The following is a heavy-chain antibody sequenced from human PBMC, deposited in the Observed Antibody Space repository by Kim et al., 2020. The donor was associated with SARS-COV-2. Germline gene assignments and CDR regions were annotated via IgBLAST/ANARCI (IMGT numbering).Heavy chain of an antibody. Sequence: GGSLRLSCAASGFTFSSYSMNWVRQAPGKGLEWVSYISSSSSTIYYADSVKGRFTISRDNAKNSLYLQMNSLRDEDTAVYYCARGGRQWLVPRGCYFDYWGQGTLVTVSS. V-gene: IGHV3-48*02. CDR2: ISSSSSTI. D-gene: IGHD6-19*01. CDR3: ARGGRQWLVPRGCYFDY. J-gene: IGHJ4*02. CDR1: GFTFSSYS.